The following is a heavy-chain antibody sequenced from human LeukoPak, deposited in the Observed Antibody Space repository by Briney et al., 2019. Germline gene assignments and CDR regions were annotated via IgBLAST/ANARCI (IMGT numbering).Heavy chain of an antibody. V-gene: IGHV3-21*01. CDR1: GFTFSVYS. CDR3: ARSMTVVGIIMAPGY. CDR2: LSSSNYT. Sequence: PGGSLRLSCAASGFTFSVYSMNWVRQPPGKGLEWVSSLSSSNYTYYADSVKGRFTISRDNAKNSLYLQMSSLRAEDTAVYYCARSMTVVGIIMAPGYWGQGSLVTVSS. D-gene: IGHD3-10*01. J-gene: IGHJ4*02.